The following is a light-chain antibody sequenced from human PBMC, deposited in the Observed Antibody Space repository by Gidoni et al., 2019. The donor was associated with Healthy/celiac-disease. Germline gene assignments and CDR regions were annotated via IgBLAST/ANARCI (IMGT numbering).Light chain of an antibody. CDR3: QQYGSSPFT. J-gene: IGKJ3*01. V-gene: IGKV3-20*01. CDR2: GAS. CDR1: QSVSSSY. Sequence: IVLTHSPGTLSFSPGERATLSCRASQSVSSSYLAWYQQKPGQAPRLLIYGASSRATGIPDRFSGSGSGTDFTLTISRLEPEDFAVYYYQQYGSSPFTFXPXTKVDIK.